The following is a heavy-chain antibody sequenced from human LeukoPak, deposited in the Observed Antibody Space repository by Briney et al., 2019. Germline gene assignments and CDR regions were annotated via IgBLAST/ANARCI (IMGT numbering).Heavy chain of an antibody. CDR1: GYTFTGYY. J-gene: IGHJ4*02. CDR3: ARGEQQLARELDY. D-gene: IGHD6-13*01. Sequence: ASVKVSCKASGYTFTGYYMHWVRQAPGQGLEWMGWINPNSGGTNYAQKFQGRVTVTRDTSISTAYMELSRLRSDDTTVYYCARGEQQLARELDYWGQGTLVTVSS. CDR2: INPNSGGT. V-gene: IGHV1-2*02.